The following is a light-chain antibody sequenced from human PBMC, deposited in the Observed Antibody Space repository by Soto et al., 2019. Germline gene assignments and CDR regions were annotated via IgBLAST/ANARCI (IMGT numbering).Light chain of an antibody. Sequence: DILLKKTPSSVSASVGDRVSISCRASQGISSWLAWYQQKPGKAPKLLISYASTLQSGVPSRFTGSGSGTNFTLTINSLRAEDFAPYYCQQANSFPHTFGQGTKV. J-gene: IGKJ2*01. CDR1: QGISSW. CDR3: QQANSFPHT. V-gene: IGKV1-12*01. CDR2: YAS.